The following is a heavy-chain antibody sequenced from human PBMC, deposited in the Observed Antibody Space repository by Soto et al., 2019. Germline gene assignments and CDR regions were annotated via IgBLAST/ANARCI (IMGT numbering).Heavy chain of an antibody. D-gene: IGHD4-4*01. CDR1: GFIFSSYG. V-gene: IGHV3-30*18. Sequence: QVQLVESGGGVVQPGRSLRLSCAASGFIFSSYGMHWVRQAPGKGLEWVAVISYDGSNKYYADSVKGRFTISRDNSKNTLYLQMNSLRAEDTAVYYCAKDTDYTGYYFDYWGQGTLVTVSS. CDR3: AKDTDYTGYYFDY. J-gene: IGHJ4*02. CDR2: ISYDGSNK.